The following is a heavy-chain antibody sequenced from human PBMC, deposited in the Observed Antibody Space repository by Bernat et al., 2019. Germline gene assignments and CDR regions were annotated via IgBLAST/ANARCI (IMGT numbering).Heavy chain of an antibody. V-gene: IGHV3-33*01. J-gene: IGHJ4*02. CDR2: IWYDGSNK. CDR3: AGSGYQLPLDY. Sequence: QVQLVESGGGVVQPGRSLRLSCAASGFTFSSYGMHWVRQAPGKGLEWVAVIWYDGSNKYYADSVKGRFTISRDNSKNTLYLQMNSLRAEDTAVYYCAGSGYQLPLDYWGQGNLVTVSS. CDR1: GFTFSSYG. D-gene: IGHD2-2*01.